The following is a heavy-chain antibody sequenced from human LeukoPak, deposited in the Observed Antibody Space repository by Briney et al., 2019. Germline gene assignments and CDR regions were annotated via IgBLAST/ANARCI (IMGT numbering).Heavy chain of an antibody. CDR2: INHSGST. V-gene: IGHV4-34*01. Sequence: SETLSLTCAVYGGSFSGYYWSWIRQPPGKGLEWIGEINHSGSTNYNPSLKSRVTISVDTSKNQFSLKLSSVTAADTAVYYCARXPPXXLAARRFSPGNWFDPWGQGTLVTVSS. D-gene: IGHD6-6*01. CDR1: GGSFSGYY. J-gene: IGHJ5*02. CDR3: ARXPPXXLAARRFSPGNWFDP.